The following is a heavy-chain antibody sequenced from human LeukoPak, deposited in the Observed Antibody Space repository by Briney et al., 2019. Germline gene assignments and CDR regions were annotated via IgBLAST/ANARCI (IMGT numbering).Heavy chain of an antibody. D-gene: IGHD3-22*01. CDR3: AREHRLDYYGSSGYYFDY. CDR2: ISISSSYI. J-gene: IGHJ4*02. CDR1: GFTFTSYS. V-gene: IGHV3-21*01. Sequence: SGGSLRLSCAASGFTFTSYSKNWVRKGPGQGLELVSSISISSSYIYYADSVKGRFTISRDNAKNSLYLQMNGLRAEDTDVYYCAREHRLDYYGSSGYYFDYWGQGTLVTVSS.